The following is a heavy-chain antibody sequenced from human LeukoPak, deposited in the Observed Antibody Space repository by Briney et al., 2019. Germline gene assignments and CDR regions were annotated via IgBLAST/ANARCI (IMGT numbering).Heavy chain of an antibody. V-gene: IGHV3-48*01. CDR2: ISSSSSTI. CDR1: GFTFSSYS. Sequence: GGSLRLSCAASGFTFSSYSMNWVRQAPGKGLEWVSYISSSSSTIYYADSVKGRFTISRDNAKNTLYLQMNSLRAEDTALYYCARKTATQNFDSWGQGTLVTVSS. J-gene: IGHJ4*02. D-gene: IGHD2-21*02. CDR3: ARKTATQNFDS.